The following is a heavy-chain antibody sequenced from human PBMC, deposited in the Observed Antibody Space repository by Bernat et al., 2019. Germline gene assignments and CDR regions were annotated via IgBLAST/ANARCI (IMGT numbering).Heavy chain of an antibody. D-gene: IGHD6-6*01. J-gene: IGHJ4*02. V-gene: IGHV2-70*04. CDR3: ERMSYSSSSYYFDY. CDR2: IDWDDDK. Sequence: QVNLKESGPALVKPTQTLTLTCTFSGFSPTTSGMRVSWSRQPPGKALEWVARIDWDDDKFYSTTLKARLTIAKDTSKNQVVLTMTHKDPVDTATYDCERMSYSSSSYYFDYWGQGTLVTVSS. CDR1: GFSPTTSGMR.